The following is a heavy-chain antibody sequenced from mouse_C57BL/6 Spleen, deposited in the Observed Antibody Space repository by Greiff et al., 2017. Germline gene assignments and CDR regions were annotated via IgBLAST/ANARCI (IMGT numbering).Heavy chain of an antibody. CDR1: GYSFTSYY. J-gene: IGHJ2*01. Sequence: QVQLQQSGPELVKPGASVSISCKASGYSFTSYYIHWVKQRPGQGLEWIGWIYPGSGNTKYNEKFKGKAKLTADTSSSTAYMQLSSLTSEDSAVYYCAQTAQGYYFDYWGQGTTLTVSS. CDR3: AQTAQGYYFDY. D-gene: IGHD3-2*02. CDR2: IYPGSGNT. V-gene: IGHV1-66*01.